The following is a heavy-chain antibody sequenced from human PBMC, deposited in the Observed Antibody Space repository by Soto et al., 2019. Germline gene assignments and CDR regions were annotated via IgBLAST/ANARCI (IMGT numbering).Heavy chain of an antibody. CDR1: GFTFSSYA. D-gene: IGHD3-22*01. Sequence: GGSLRLSCAASGFTFSSYAMHWVRQAPGKGLEWVAVISYDGSNKYYADSVKGRFTISRDNSKNTLYLQMNSLRAEDTAVYYCARATRDYDRYAKPNYYYYYGMDVWGQGTTVTVSS. J-gene: IGHJ6*02. V-gene: IGHV3-30-3*01. CDR2: ISYDGSNK. CDR3: ARATRDYDRYAKPNYYYYYGMDV.